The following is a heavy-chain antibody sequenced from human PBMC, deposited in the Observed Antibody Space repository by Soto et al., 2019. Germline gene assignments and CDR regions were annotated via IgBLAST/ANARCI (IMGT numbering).Heavy chain of an antibody. CDR3: ARDLLTGNDAFDI. J-gene: IGHJ3*02. D-gene: IGHD7-27*01. V-gene: IGHV3-48*04. CDR1: GFTFSSYS. Sequence: GGSLRLSCAASGFTFSSYSMNWVRQAPGKGLEWVSYISSSSSTIYYADSVKGRFTISRDNAKNSLYLQMNSLRAEDTAVYYCARDLLTGNDAFDIWGQGTMVTVS. CDR2: ISSSSSTI.